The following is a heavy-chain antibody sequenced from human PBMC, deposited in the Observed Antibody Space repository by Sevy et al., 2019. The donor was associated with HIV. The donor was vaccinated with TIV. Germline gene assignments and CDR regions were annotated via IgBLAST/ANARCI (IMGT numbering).Heavy chain of an antibody. CDR2: IKQDGSEK. D-gene: IGHD2-21*02. CDR3: ASRPYCGGDCYSKSWYFDF. Sequence: GGSLRLSCVASGFTFRRNWMSWVRQAPGKGLEWVANIKQDGSEKYYVDSVKGRFTISRDNAKNSVYLKMNSLRAEDTAVYYCASRPYCGGDCYSKSWYFDFWGRGTLVTVSS. V-gene: IGHV3-7*01. CDR1: GFTFRRNW. J-gene: IGHJ2*01.